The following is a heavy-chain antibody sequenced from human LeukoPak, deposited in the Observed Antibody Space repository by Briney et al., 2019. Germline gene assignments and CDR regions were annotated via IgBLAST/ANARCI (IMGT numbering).Heavy chain of an antibody. CDR2: INHLGSA. Sequence: SETLSLTCSVSGYSITSTSFWAWIRQTPGKGLEWIGSINHLGSAYYNPSLESRVTISVDTSKNHFSLNLKSVTAADTAVYYCAREDGSSGYDDFWGQGTLVTVSS. CDR1: GYSITSTSF. CDR3: AREDGSSGYDDF. D-gene: IGHD5-12*01. V-gene: IGHV4-38-2*02. J-gene: IGHJ4*02.